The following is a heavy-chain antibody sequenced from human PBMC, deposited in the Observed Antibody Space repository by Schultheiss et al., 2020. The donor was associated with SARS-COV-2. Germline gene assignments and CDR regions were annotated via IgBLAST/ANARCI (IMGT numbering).Heavy chain of an antibody. V-gene: IGHV3-74*01. J-gene: IGHJ4*02. CDR3: ANRGATVGATTFDY. CDR1: GFTFSAYW. CDR2: INSDGRST. Sequence: GGSLRLSCAASGFTFSAYWMHWVRQVPGKGLVWVSRINSDGRSTSYADSVKGRFIISRDNAKNSLYLQMNSLRAEDTAVYYCANRGATVGATTFDYWGQGTLVTVSS. D-gene: IGHD1-26*01.